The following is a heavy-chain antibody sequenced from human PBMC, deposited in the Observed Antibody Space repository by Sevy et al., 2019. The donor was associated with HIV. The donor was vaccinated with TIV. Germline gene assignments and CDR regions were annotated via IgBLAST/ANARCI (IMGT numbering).Heavy chain of an antibody. Sequence: GGSLRLSCVASGFSLSNYWMTWVRQAPGKGLEWVANINQDGHEKYYVDSVKGRFTISRDGATLFLQMNSLRAEDTAMYFCARGIYAFDFWGPGTMVTVSS. CDR2: INQDGHEK. CDR1: GFSLSNYW. J-gene: IGHJ3*01. CDR3: ARGIYAFDF. V-gene: IGHV3-7*04.